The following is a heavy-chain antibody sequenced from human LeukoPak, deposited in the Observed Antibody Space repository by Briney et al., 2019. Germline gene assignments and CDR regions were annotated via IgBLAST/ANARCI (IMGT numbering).Heavy chain of an antibody. CDR1: GFTVSSNY. D-gene: IGHD3-10*01. V-gene: IGHV3-53*01. Sequence: PGGSLRLSCAASGFTVSSNYMSWVRQAPGKGLEWVSVIYSGGSTYYADSVKGRFTVSRDTSKNTLYLQMNSLRAEDTAVYYCAKDPVEWFGEYFDYWGQGTLVTVSS. J-gene: IGHJ4*02. CDR3: AKDPVEWFGEYFDY. CDR2: IYSGGST.